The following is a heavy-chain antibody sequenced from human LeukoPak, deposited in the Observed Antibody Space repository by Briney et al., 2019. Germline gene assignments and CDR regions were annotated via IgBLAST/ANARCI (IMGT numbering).Heavy chain of an antibody. CDR2: VSAGATT. D-gene: IGHD2-15*01. J-gene: IGHJ5*02. CDR3: VRAAGICSGSSCYPNWFDR. V-gene: IGHV3-23*01. CDR1: EFTFTTYA. Sequence: GGSLRLSCAASEFTFTTYAMSWVRQAPGKGLEWVSAVSAGATTWYADSVKGRFIISRDNSKNTLYLQMNSLRVEDSALYYCVRAAGICSGSSCYPNWFDRWGHGTLVTASS.